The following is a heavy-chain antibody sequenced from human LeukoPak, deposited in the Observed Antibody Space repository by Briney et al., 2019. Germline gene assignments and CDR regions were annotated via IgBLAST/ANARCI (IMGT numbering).Heavy chain of an antibody. J-gene: IGHJ5*02. CDR2: ISTDNGNT. D-gene: IGHD1-7*01. V-gene: IGHV1-18*01. Sequence: ASVKVSCKGSGYTFTSHGISWVRQAPGRGLERMGWISTDNGNTNYAQKVQDRVTMTTDTSTNTAFMELRSLRSDDTAVYYCAREVSDGGNYWFDPWGQGTLVTVSS. CDR1: GYTFTSHG. CDR3: AREVSDGGNYWFDP.